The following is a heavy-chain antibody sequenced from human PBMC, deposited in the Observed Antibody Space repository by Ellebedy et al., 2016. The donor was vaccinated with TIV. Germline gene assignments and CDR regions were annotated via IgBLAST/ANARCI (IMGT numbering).Heavy chain of an antibody. V-gene: IGHV3-33*08. Sequence: GGSLRLSCAASGFTFSSYGMHWVRQAPGKGLEWVAVIWYDGSNKYYADSVKGRFTISRDNSKNTLYLQMNSLRAEDTAVYYCARDVFFWGYFDYWGQGTLVTVSS. CDR1: GFTFSSYG. CDR3: ARDVFFWGYFDY. CDR2: IWYDGSNK. D-gene: IGHD3-16*01. J-gene: IGHJ4*02.